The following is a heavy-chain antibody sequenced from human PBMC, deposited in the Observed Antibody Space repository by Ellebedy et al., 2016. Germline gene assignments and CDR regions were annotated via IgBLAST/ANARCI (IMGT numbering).Heavy chain of an antibody. D-gene: IGHD5-18*01. J-gene: IGHJ4*02. CDR1: GGTFSGYY. Sequence: SETLSLTXAVYGGTFSGYYWTWIRQPPGKGLEWIGEINHGGSTNYNPSLKSRVTISVDTSKNQFSLKLSSVTAADTAVYYCARGRVQLWLLGGYFDYWGQGTLVTVSS. CDR2: INHGGST. V-gene: IGHV4-34*01. CDR3: ARGRVQLWLLGGYFDY.